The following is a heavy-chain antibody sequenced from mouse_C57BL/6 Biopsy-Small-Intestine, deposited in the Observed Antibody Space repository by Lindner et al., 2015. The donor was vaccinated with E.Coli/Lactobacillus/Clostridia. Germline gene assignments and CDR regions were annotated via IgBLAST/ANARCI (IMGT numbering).Heavy chain of an antibody. D-gene: IGHD1-2*01. Sequence: SVKVCKASGGTFNNYTFSWVRQAPGQGLEWMGRIIPILAISNYAQKFQGRVTITTDKSTSTAYMELSSLRSEDTAVYYCARVPMTTVSHAFDIWGQGTLVTVSS. J-gene: IGHJ3*01. CDR3: ARVPMTTVSHAFDI. CDR1: GGTFNNYT. CDR2: IIPILAIS. V-gene: IGHV1-69*02.